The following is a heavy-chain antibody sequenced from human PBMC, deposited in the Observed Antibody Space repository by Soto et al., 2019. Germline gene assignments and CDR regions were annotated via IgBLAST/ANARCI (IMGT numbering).Heavy chain of an antibody. CDR2: IYSGGST. CDR1: GFTVSSNY. V-gene: IGHV3-53*01. Sequence: PGGSLRLSCAASGFTVSSNYMSWVRQAPGKGLEWVSVIYSGGSTYYAGSVKGRFTISRDNSKNTLYLQMNSLRAEDTAVYYCARMRGFPNWFDPWGQGTLVTVSS. D-gene: IGHD3-10*01. CDR3: ARMRGFPNWFDP. J-gene: IGHJ5*02.